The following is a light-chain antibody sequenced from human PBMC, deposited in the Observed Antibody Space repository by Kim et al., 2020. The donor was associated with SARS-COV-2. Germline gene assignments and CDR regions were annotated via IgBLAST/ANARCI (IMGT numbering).Light chain of an antibody. J-gene: IGKJ4*01. CDR1: QSVSNN. V-gene: IGKV3-15*01. Sequence: SPGEGVTLSCRADQSVSNNLAWYQQQPGQAPRLLIHGASTRAAGIPARFSGSGSGTEFTLTISSLQSDDSAVYYCQQYNDWPLITFGGGTKVDIK. CDR3: QQYNDWPLIT. CDR2: GAS.